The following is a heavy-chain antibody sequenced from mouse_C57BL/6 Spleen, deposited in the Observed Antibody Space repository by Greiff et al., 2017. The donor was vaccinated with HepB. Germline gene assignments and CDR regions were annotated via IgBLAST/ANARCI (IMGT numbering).Heavy chain of an antibody. D-gene: IGHD1-3*01. J-gene: IGHJ3*01. CDR3: ARRGAYKAGGFAY. Sequence: QVQLQQPGAELVMPGASVKLSCKASGYTFTSYWMHWVKQRPGQGLEWIGEIDPSDSYTNYNQKLKGKSTLTVDKSSSTAYMRLSSLTSEDSAVYCCARRGAYKAGGFAYWGQGTLVTVSA. CDR1: GYTFTSYW. V-gene: IGHV1-69*01. CDR2: IDPSDSYT.